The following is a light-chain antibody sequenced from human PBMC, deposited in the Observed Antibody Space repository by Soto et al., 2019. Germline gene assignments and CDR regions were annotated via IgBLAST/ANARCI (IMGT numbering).Light chain of an antibody. Sequence: QSALTQPASVSGSPGQSITISCTGTSSDIGAYNYVSWYQQHPGKAPKLVIYDVNRRPSGVPDRFSGSKSGNTASLTISGLQAEDEADYYCCSYAGSYTYVFGTGTKVTVL. CDR1: SSDIGAYNY. CDR3: CSYAGSYTYV. J-gene: IGLJ1*01. V-gene: IGLV2-11*01. CDR2: DVN.